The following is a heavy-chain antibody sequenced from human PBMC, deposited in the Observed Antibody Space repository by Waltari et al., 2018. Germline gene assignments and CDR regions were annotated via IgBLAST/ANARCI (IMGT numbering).Heavy chain of an antibody. CDR3: AAGSMRD. J-gene: IGHJ4*02. CDR2: ISDGSGYI. V-gene: IGHV3-21*02. CDR1: GFTFSRFV. Sequence: EAQLVETGGGLVKPGGSLRLSCLSSGFTFSRFVMNWVRPAPGKGPGRVASISDGSGYISYGDSVTGRFTISRDNSKNLLYLEMNNLRVEDTAVYYCAAGSMRDWGQGTLVTVSS.